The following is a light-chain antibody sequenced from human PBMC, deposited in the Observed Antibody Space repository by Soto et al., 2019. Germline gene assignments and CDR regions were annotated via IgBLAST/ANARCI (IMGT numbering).Light chain of an antibody. V-gene: IGKV3-11*01. Sequence: SVSKQRKTTLSLSTGERAGLSCRASQSVSSYLAWYQQKPGQAPRLLIYDASNRATGIPARFSGSGSGTEFALTIGSLAPEAFGVYFCQQRSNGPGTFGHGAKVDIK. CDR2: DAS. CDR1: QSVSSY. J-gene: IGKJ1*01. CDR3: QQRSNGPGT.